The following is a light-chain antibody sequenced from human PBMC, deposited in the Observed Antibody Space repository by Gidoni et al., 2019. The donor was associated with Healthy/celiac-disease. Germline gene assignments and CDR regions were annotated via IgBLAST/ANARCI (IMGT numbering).Light chain of an antibody. CDR2: GAS. CDR1: QSVSSN. Sequence: EIVMTQSPATLSVSPGERATLSCRGSQSVSSNLAWYQQKPGQAPRLLIYGASTRATGIPARFSGSGSGTEFTLTISSLQSEDFAVYYCQQYNNWPPLTFXGXTKVEIK. J-gene: IGKJ4*01. CDR3: QQYNNWPPLT. V-gene: IGKV3-15*01.